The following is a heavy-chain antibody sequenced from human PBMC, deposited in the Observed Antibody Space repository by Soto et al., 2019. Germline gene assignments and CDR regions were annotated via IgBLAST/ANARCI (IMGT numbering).Heavy chain of an antibody. Sequence: PGGSLRLSCAASGFTFSSYEMNWVRQAPGKGLEWVSYISSSGSTIYYADSVKGRFTISRDNAKNSLYLQMNSLRAEDTAVYYCARSSNYVVGVWFDPWGQGTLVTSPQ. J-gene: IGHJ5*02. CDR2: ISSSGSTI. CDR1: GFTFSSYE. CDR3: ARSSNYVVGVWFDP. D-gene: IGHD4-4*01. V-gene: IGHV3-48*03.